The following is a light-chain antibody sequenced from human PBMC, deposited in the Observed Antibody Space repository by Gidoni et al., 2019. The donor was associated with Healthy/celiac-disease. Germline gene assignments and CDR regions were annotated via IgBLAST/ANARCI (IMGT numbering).Light chain of an antibody. Sequence: AIQMTQSPSSLSASVGARVTITCRASQGIRNDLGWYQQKPGKAPKLLIYAASSLQSGVPSRFSGSGSGTDFTLTISSLQPEDFSTYYCLQDYNYPWTFGQGTKVEIK. CDR1: QGIRND. J-gene: IGKJ1*01. CDR3: LQDYNYPWT. CDR2: AAS. V-gene: IGKV1-6*01.